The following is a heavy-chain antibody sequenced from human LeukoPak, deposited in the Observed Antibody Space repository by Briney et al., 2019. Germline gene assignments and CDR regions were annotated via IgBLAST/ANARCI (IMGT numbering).Heavy chain of an antibody. V-gene: IGHV5-51*01. CDR2: IYPGDSDT. J-gene: IGHJ4*02. CDR1: GYIFTSYW. Sequence: GESLKISCKGSGYIFTSYWIGWVRQMPGKGLEWMGIIYPGDSDTRYSPSFQGQVTISADKSISTAYLQWSSLKASDTAMYYCARLDPHYDILTGYYSRGYYFDYWGQGTLVTVSS. CDR3: ARLDPHYDILTGYYSRGYYFDY. D-gene: IGHD3-9*01.